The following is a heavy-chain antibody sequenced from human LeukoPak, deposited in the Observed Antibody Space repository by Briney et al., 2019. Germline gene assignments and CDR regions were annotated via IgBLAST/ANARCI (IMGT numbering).Heavy chain of an antibody. D-gene: IGHD6-19*01. CDR3: ARGGKGSSGWYGVDY. Sequence: GRSLRLSCAASGFTFSSYGMHWVRQAPGKGLEWVAVIWYDGSNKYYADSVKGRFTISRDNSKNTLYLQMNSLRAEDTAVYYCARGGKGSSGWYGVDYWGQGTLVTVSS. CDR1: GFTFSSYG. J-gene: IGHJ4*02. CDR2: IWYDGSNK. V-gene: IGHV3-33*01.